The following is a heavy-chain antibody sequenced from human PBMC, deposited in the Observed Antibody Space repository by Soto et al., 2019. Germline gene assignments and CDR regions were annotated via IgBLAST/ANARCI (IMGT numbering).Heavy chain of an antibody. J-gene: IGHJ4*02. D-gene: IGHD3-22*01. CDR2: IIPIFGTA. CDR1: GGSFNRHT. Sequence: QVQLVQSGAEVRKPGSSVRVSCKASGGSFNRHTISWVRQAPGQGLEWMGGIIPIFGTATHAQKFQGRVTIIADESTSTVYMGVSSLRSDATAIYYCARGWGYDSTDYYYAYWGQGTLVIVSS. CDR3: ARGWGYDSTDYYYAY. V-gene: IGHV1-69*01.